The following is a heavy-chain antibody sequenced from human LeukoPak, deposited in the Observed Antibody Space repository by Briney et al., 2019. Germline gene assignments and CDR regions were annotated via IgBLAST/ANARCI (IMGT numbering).Heavy chain of an antibody. CDR1: GDSISSYD. CDR2: IYYSGST. CDR3: ARGPVPSGYYFDY. J-gene: IGHJ4*02. V-gene: IGHV4-59*01. D-gene: IGHD7-27*01. Sequence: PSETLSLTCTVSGDSISSYDWSWIRQPPGKGLEWIGYIYYSGSTNYNPSLKSRVTISVDTSKNQFSLKLSSVTAADTAVYYCARGPVPSGYYFDYWGQETLVTVSS.